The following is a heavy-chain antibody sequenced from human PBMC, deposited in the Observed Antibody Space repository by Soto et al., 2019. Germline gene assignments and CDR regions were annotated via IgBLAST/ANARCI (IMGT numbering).Heavy chain of an antibody. CDR1: GFTFSSYG. Sequence: GGSLRLSCAASGFTFSSYGMHWVRQAPGKGLEWVAVIWYDGSNKYYADSVKGRFTISRDNSKNTLYLQMNSLRAEDTAVYYCARDPNSSSWSKYYYYYYYMDVWGKGTTVTVSS. CDR3: ARDPNSSSWSKYYYYYYYMDV. J-gene: IGHJ6*03. D-gene: IGHD6-13*01. V-gene: IGHV3-33*01. CDR2: IWYDGSNK.